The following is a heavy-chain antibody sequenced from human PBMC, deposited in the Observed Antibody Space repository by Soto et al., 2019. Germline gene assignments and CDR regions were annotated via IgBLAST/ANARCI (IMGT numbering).Heavy chain of an antibody. CDR3: ARETRVWYAFDI. D-gene: IGHD2-8*02. J-gene: IGHJ3*02. CDR1: GFTFSSYA. Sequence: ESGGGVVQPGRSLRLSCAASGFTFSSYAMHWVRQAPGKGLEWVAVISYDGSNKYYADSVKGRFTISRDNSKNTLYLQMNSLRAEDTAVYYCARETRVWYAFDIWGQGTMVTVSS. V-gene: IGHV3-30-3*01. CDR2: ISYDGSNK.